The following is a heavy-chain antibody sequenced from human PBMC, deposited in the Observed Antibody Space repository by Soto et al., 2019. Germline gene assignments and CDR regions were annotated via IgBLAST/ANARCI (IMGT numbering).Heavy chain of an antibody. Sequence: PSETLSLTCTVSGAPITINYWSWIRQAPGKGLEWIGYIYYSGSTTYNPSLKRRVTMSADTSKDQFSLKLNSVTAADTAVYYCARDAGGPYDNWGPGILVTVSS. CDR1: GAPITINY. CDR2: IYYSGST. CDR3: ARDAGGPYDN. D-gene: IGHD2-15*01. V-gene: IGHV4-59*01. J-gene: IGHJ4*01.